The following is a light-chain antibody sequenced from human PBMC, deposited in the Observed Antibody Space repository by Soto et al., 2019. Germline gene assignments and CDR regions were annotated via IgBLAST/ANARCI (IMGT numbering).Light chain of an antibody. CDR2: DAS. CDR1: QSIRNW. CDR3: QQYATSPLA. Sequence: DIQMTQSPSTLSPSXGDRVTIPXXASQSIRNWLAWYQQKPGKAPNPLIYDASSLKSGVPARFSGSGSGTDFTLTISRLEPEDFAVYFCQQYATSPLAFGGGTKVDIK. J-gene: IGKJ4*01. V-gene: IGKV1-5*01.